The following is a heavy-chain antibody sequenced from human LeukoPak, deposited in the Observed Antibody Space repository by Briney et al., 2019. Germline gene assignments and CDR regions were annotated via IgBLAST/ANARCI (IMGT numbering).Heavy chain of an antibody. D-gene: IGHD6-19*01. Sequence: GGSLRLSCAASGFTFSSYGTHWVRQAPGKGLEWVAVIWYDGSNKCYADSVKGRFTISRDNSKNTLYLQMNSLRAEDTAVYYCARDRAVAGLPYYYYGMDVWGQGTTVTVSS. J-gene: IGHJ6*02. V-gene: IGHV3-33*01. CDR1: GFTFSSYG. CDR3: ARDRAVAGLPYYYYGMDV. CDR2: IWYDGSNK.